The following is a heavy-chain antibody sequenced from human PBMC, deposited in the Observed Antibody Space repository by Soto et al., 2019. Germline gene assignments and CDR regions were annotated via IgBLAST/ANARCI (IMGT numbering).Heavy chain of an antibody. V-gene: IGHV3-23*01. J-gene: IGHJ4*02. CDR2: ISDSGGTT. CDR1: GFTFSNYA. D-gene: IGHD2-15*01. Sequence: GGSLRLSCAASGFTFSNYALTWVRQAPGKGLEWVSVISDSGGTTYYADSVKGRFTISRDNSKNTLYLQMNSLRAEDTAVYYCAKLPGPRLESCSGGSCYSSEPFDYWGQGTLVTVSS. CDR3: AKLPGPRLESCSGGSCYSSEPFDY.